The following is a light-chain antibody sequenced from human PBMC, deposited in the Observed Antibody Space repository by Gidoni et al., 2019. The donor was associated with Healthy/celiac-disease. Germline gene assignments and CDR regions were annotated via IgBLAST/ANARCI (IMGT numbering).Light chain of an antibody. V-gene: IGKV3-15*01. CDR2: CAS. CDR3: QQYNNWPSLT. CDR1: QSVSSN. J-gene: IGKJ4*01. Sequence: IVMTQSPATLSVSPGESATLSCRASQSVSSNLAWYQQKPGQAPRLLIYCASTRATGIPARFSGSGSGTEFTLTISSLQSEDFAVYYCQQYNNWPSLTFGGGTKVEIK.